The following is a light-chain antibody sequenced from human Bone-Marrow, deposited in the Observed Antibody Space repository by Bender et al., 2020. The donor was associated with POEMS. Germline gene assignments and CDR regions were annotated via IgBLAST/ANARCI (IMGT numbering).Light chain of an antibody. J-gene: IGLJ3*02. Sequence: QSALTQPASVSGSPGQSITISCTGTSSDVGSYNLVSWYQQHPGKAPKLMIYEVSKRPSWVSNGFSGSKSGNTASLTISGLQPEDEADYYCCSYAGTTTWMFGGGTKLTVL. CDR3: CSYAGTTTWM. V-gene: IGLV2-23*02. CDR1: SSDVGSYNL. CDR2: EVS.